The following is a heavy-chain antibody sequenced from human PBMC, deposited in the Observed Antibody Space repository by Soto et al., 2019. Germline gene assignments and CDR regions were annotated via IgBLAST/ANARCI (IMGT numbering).Heavy chain of an antibody. CDR2: IKSKTDGGTT. CDR1: GFTFSNAW. V-gene: IGHV3-15*07. D-gene: IGHD3-10*01. Sequence: GGSLRLSCAASGFTFSNAWMNWVRQAPGKGLEWVGRIKSKTDGGTTDYAAPVKGRFTISRDDSKNTLYLQMNSLKTEDTAVYYCTTAFYYGSGSEYYYYYYGMDVWGQGTTVTVSS. CDR3: TTAFYYGSGSEYYYYYYGMDV. J-gene: IGHJ6*02.